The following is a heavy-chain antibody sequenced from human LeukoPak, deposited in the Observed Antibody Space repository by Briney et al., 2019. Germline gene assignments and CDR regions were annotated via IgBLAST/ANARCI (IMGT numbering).Heavy chain of an antibody. CDR2: ISSSSSYI. J-gene: IGHJ4*02. Sequence: GGSLRLSCAASGFTFSSYSMNWVRQAPGKGLEWVSSISSSSSYIYYADSVKGRFTISRDNAKNSLYLQMNSLRAEDTAVYYCARNQGSTGAPFDYWGQGTLVTVSS. D-gene: IGHD1-14*01. CDR3: ARNQGSTGAPFDY. V-gene: IGHV3-21*01. CDR1: GFTFSSYS.